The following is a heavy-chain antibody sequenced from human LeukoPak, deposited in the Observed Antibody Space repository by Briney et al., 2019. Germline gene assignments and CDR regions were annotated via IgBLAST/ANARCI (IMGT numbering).Heavy chain of an antibody. Sequence: GASVKVSRKASGYTFTSYDINWVRQATGQGLEWMGWMNPNSGNTGYAQKFQGRVTMTRNTSISTAYMELSSLRSEDTAVYYCARAVVRGVARFDPWGQGTLVTVSS. CDR3: ARAVVRGVARFDP. CDR1: GYTFTSYD. D-gene: IGHD3-10*01. J-gene: IGHJ5*02. V-gene: IGHV1-8*01. CDR2: MNPNSGNT.